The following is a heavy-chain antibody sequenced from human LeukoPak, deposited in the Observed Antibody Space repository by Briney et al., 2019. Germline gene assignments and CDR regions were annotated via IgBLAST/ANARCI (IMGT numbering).Heavy chain of an antibody. CDR1: GFALTTYG. CDR2: IRIGGGGT. J-gene: IGHJ5*02. D-gene: IGHD6-13*01. V-gene: IGHV3-23*01. Sequence: GRCLRLSCAASGFALTTYGITWVRQPPADGMEWVSSIRIGGGGTYYADSVKGRFTISRDNSENSLHLQMNNLRVEDTASYFCARCMVLSQGWCNWFDPWGQGTLVTVSS. CDR3: ARCMVLSQGWCNWFDP.